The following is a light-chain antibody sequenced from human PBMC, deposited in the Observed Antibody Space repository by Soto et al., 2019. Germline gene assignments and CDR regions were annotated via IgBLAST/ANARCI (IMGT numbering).Light chain of an antibody. J-gene: IGLJ1*01. CDR3: NSFTTSSTYV. CDR2: EVN. V-gene: IGLV2-18*02. CDR1: SSDIGSYNR. Sequence: QSALTQPASVSGSPGQSITISCTGTSSDIGSYNRVSWYQQPPGTAPKLIIYEVNNRPSGVPDRFSGSKSGNTASLTISGLQAEDEADYYCNSFTTSSTYVFGTGTKVP.